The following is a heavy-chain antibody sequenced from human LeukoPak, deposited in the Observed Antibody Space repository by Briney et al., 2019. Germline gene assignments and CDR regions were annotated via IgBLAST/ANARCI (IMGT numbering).Heavy chain of an antibody. J-gene: IGHJ3*02. Sequence: SQTLSLTCAISGDSVSSNSAAWTWIRRPPSRGFEWLGRTYYRSKWYNDYAVSVKSRITINPDTSKNQFSLQLNSETPEDTAVYYCARDLLDSFDIWGQGTMVTVSS. V-gene: IGHV6-1*01. CDR2: TYYRSKWYN. CDR3: ARDLLDSFDI. CDR1: GDSVSSNSAA.